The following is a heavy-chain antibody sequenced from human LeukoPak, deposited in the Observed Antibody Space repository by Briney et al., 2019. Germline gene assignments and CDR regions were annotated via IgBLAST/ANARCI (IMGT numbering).Heavy chain of an antibody. CDR1: GFSFDDYV. J-gene: IGHJ4*02. CDR2: ISGDGGGT. CDR3: VKDSLCGADTCYRHFDY. Sequence: GGSLRLSCAASGFSFDDYVMHGVRQAPGKGLDWVSLISGDGGGTYYGDSVKGRFTVSRDSSKNSLYLQMNSLRTEDTALYYCVKDSLCGADTCYRHFDYWGQGTLVTVSS. D-gene: IGHD2-21*01. V-gene: IGHV3-43*02.